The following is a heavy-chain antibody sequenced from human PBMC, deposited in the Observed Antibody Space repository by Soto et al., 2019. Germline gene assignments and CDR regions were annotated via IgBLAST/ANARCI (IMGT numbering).Heavy chain of an antibody. D-gene: IGHD3-10*01. CDR1: GGTFSSYT. CDR3: ARDGSGSYYRNYYYYGMDV. V-gene: IGHV1-69*08. J-gene: IGHJ6*02. CDR2: IIPILGIA. Sequence: QVQLVQSGAEVKKPGSSVKVSCKASGGTFSSYTISWVRQAPGQGLEWMGRIIPILGIANYAQKFQGRVTITADKSTSTAYMELSRLRSEDTAVYYCARDGSGSYYRNYYYYGMDVWGQGTTVTVSS.